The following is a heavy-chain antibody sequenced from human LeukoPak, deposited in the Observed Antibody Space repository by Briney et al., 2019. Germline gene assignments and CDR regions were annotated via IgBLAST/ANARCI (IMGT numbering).Heavy chain of an antibody. J-gene: IGHJ5*02. CDR2: ISTYNGNT. V-gene: IGHV1-18*01. CDR3: ARDRYYYDSNGYYYWFDP. CDR1: GYTFTSYG. D-gene: IGHD3-22*01. Sequence: GASVKVSCKASGYTFTSYGISWVRQAPGQGLEWMGWISTYNGNTNYAQKLQGRVTITTDTSTRTAYMELRSLRFDDTAVYYCARDRYYYDSNGYYYWFDPWGQGTLVTVSS.